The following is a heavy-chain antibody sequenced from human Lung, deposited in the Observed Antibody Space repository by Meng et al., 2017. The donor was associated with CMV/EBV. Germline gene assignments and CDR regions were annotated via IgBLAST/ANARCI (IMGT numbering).Heavy chain of an antibody. V-gene: IGHV3-7*01. D-gene: IGHD5-24*01. Sequence: GGSXRLXCVASGFSLSNYWMTWVRQAPGKALEWVANINQDGSQSYYVDSVRGRFTITRDNGGNSLYLQMNSLGGDDTAVYYCARDPNEDGGVTLDNWGQGIXVTVDS. CDR1: GFSLSNYW. CDR2: INQDGSQS. J-gene: IGHJ4*02. CDR3: ARDPNEDGGVTLDN.